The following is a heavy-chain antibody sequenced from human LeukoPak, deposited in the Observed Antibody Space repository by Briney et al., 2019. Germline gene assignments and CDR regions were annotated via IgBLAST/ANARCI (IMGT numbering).Heavy chain of an antibody. V-gene: IGHV4-39*07. CDR2: IYYSGST. CDR1: GFTFSSYG. J-gene: IGHJ4*02. Sequence: PGGSLRLSCAASGFTFSSYGMSWVRQAPGKGLEWIGSIYYSGSTYYNPSLKSRVTISVDTSKNQFSLKLSSVTAADTAVYYCARGSDWLPKDWGQGTLVTVSS. CDR3: ARGSDWLPKD. D-gene: IGHD5-12*01.